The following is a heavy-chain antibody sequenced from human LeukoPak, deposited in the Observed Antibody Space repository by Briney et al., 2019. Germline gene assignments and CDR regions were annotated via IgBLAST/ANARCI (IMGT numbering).Heavy chain of an antibody. CDR3: ARGTSWQQRAFDI. CDR2: VYSDGGA. J-gene: IGHJ3*02. CDR1: GFTVSNHY. Sequence: GGSLRLSCAASGFTVSNHYMIWVRQAPGKGLEWVSVVYSDGGAYYADSVKGRFTITRDNSRNTLYLQMNSLRAEDTAVYYCARGTSWQQRAFDIWGQGTVVTVS. D-gene: IGHD6-13*01. V-gene: IGHV3-66*01.